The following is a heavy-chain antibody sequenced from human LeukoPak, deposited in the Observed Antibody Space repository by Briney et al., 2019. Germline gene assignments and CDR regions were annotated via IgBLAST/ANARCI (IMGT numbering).Heavy chain of an antibody. CDR1: GFTFSDYA. CDR3: ARGLSGYASSLGY. D-gene: IGHD6-6*01. CDR2: ISGNGGST. V-gene: IGHV3-64*01. Sequence: GGSLRLSCAASGFTFSDYAIHWVRQCPGKGLEYVSTISGNGGSTFYANSVKGRFTISRDNSKNTLYLQMGSLRAEDMAVYYCARGLSGYASSLGYWGQGTLVTVSS. J-gene: IGHJ4*02.